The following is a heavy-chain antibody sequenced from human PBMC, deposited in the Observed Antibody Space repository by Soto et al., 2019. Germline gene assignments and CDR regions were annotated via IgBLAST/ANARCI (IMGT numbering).Heavy chain of an antibody. Sequence: EVQLLESGGGLVQPGGSLRLSCAASGFAFTDYAMSWVRQAPGKGLDWVSAISSSGDHTFYADSVKCRFTISRDNSKNTLYLQVNSLRAEDTAVYYCAKLLRPGLQFFDFWGQGTLVTVSS. J-gene: IGHJ4*02. CDR3: AKLLRPGLQFFDF. CDR2: ISSSGDHT. D-gene: IGHD4-4*01. CDR1: GFAFTDYA. V-gene: IGHV3-23*01.